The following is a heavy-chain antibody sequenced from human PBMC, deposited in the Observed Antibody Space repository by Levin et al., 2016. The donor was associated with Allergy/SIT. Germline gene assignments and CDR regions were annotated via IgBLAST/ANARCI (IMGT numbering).Heavy chain of an antibody. D-gene: IGHD2-15*01. CDR3: ARQGLPRPSNYYYGMDV. CDR1: GGSIGSTTFY. J-gene: IGHJ6*02. CDR2: IYNSGTT. Sequence: SETLSLTCSVSGGSIGSTTFYWGWIRQPPGKGLEWIGNIYNSGTTYYNVSLEPRVTISVDTSKNQFSLDLRPVTAADTAIYFCARQGLPRPSNYYYGMDVWGQGTTVTVSS. V-gene: IGHV4-39*01.